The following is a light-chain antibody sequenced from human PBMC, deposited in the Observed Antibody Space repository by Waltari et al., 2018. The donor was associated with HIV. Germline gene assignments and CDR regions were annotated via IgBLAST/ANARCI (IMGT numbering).Light chain of an antibody. V-gene: IGLV2-14*01. CDR2: DVS. J-gene: IGLJ3*02. Sequence: QSALTQPASVSGSPGQPITIPCTGTSSDVAGYTSVAWYQQHTGKGPKLIIYDVSNRPSGVSNRFSGSKSGNTASLTISGLQAEDEADYYCCSYTSTSSFVMFGGGTKLTVV. CDR3: CSYTSTSSFVM. CDR1: SSDVAGYTS.